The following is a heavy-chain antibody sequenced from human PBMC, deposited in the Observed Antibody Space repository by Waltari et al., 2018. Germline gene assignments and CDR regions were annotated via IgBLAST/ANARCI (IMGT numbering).Heavy chain of an antibody. CDR2: IYPGDSDT. CDR3: ARHAGYEGDYYGMDV. V-gene: IGHV5-51*01. J-gene: IGHJ6*02. Sequence: EVQLVQSGAEVKKHGESLKISCTGSGYSFTSYWIGWVRQMPGKGLEWMGIIYPGDSDTRYSPSFQGQVTISADKSISTAYLQWSSLKASDTAMYYCARHAGYEGDYYGMDVWGQGTTVTVSS. D-gene: IGHD5-18*01. CDR1: GYSFTSYW.